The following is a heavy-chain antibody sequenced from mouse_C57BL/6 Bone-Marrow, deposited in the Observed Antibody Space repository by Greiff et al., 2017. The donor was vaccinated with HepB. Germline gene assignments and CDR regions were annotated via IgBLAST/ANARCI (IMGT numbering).Heavy chain of an antibody. J-gene: IGHJ2*01. V-gene: IGHV1-26*01. CDR2: INPNNGGT. D-gene: IGHD1-1*01. CDR1: GYTFTDYY. Sequence: EVQLQQSGPELVKPGASVKISCKASGYTFTDYYMNWVKQSHGKSLEWIGDINPNNGGTSYNQKFKGKATLTVDKSSSTAYMELRSLTSEDSAVYYCARLHYGSSPDYWGQGTTLTVSS. CDR3: ARLHYGSSPDY.